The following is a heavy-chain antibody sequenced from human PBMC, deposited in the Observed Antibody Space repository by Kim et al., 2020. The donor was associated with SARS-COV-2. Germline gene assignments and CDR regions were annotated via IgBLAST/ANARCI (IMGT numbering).Heavy chain of an antibody. CDR1: GDSISRSSNY. CDR2: INYSGNT. V-gene: IGHV4-39*01. CDR3: ARLVSENSAVEY. Sequence: SETLSLTCTVSGDSISRSSNYWGWIRQPPGKGLEWIGSINYSGNTYYNPSLKSRVTISVDTSKNQFSLKMRSVTAADTAVYYCARLVSENSAVEYWGQGTLRTVS. J-gene: IGHJ4*02.